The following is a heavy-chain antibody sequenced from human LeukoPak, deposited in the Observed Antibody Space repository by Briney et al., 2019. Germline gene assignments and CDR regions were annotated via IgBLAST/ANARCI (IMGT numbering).Heavy chain of an antibody. CDR2: IYYSGST. CDR1: GGSISSYY. J-gene: IGHJ4*02. CDR3: ARSGAYGGYVAPFGY. D-gene: IGHD5-12*01. Sequence: SETLSLTCTVSGGSISSYYWSWIRQPPGKGLEWIGYIYYSGSTNYNPSLKSRVTISVDTSKNQFSLKLSSVTAADTAVYYCARSGAYGGYVAPFGYWGQGTLVTVSS. V-gene: IGHV4-59*01.